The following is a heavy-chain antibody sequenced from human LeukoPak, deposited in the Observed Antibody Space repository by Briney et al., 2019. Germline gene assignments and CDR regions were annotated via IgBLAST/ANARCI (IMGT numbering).Heavy chain of an antibody. CDR3: ARLIDDSSSYYFDY. CDR1: GYRFTTYW. V-gene: IGHV5-51*01. J-gene: IGHJ4*02. Sequence: GESLKISCKGSGYRFTTYWIGWVRQMPGKGLECMGIIYPGDSDTRYSPSFQGQVTISVDKSISTAYLHWSSLKASDTAMYHCARLIDDSSSYYFDYWGQGTLVTVSS. CDR2: IYPGDSDT. D-gene: IGHD3-22*01.